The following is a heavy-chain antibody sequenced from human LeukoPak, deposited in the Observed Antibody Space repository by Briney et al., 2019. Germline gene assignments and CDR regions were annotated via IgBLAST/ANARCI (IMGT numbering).Heavy chain of an antibody. V-gene: IGHV3-23*01. Sequence: PGGSLRLSCAASGFTFSTCAMSWVRQAPGKGLEWVSAIIVSGTGIYYADSVKGPFTISRDNSKNTLYLEMKNMRAEDTAVYYCASHQKSGGNFDYWGQGTLVTVSS. CDR1: GFTFSTCA. CDR2: IIVSGTGI. D-gene: IGHD4-23*01. J-gene: IGHJ4*02. CDR3: ASHQKSGGNFDY.